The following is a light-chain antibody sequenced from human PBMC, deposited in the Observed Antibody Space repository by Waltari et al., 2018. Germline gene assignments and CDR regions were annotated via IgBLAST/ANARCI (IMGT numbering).Light chain of an antibody. CDR1: SSDVGGYKF. Sequence: QSALTQPPSASGSPGQSVPISCTGTSSDVGGYKFVSWYQQHPGRAPKLMIYEVNQRPSGVPDRFSGSKPGNTASLTVSGLQAEDEADYYCSSYAGSNNLVFGTGTKVTVL. J-gene: IGLJ1*01. CDR3: SSYAGSNNLV. CDR2: EVN. V-gene: IGLV2-8*01.